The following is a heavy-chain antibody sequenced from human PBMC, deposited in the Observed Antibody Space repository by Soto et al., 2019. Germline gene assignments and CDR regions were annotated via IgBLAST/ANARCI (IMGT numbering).Heavy chain of an antibody. V-gene: IGHV4-59*02. CDR3: ARTPETRDWLDP. Sequence: PWETLSLTCSVSGASVSSYYWSWVRQPPGKGLEWIGYIYYIGAYNYNPSLKSRVTISVDTSKNQFSLKLTSVTAADTAVYYCARTPETRDWLDPWGQGTLVTVSS. CDR2: IYYIGAY. CDR1: GASVSSYY. J-gene: IGHJ5*02. D-gene: IGHD1-7*01.